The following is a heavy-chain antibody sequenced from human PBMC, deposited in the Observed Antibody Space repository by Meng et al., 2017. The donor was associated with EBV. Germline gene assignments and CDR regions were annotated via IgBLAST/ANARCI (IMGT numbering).Heavy chain of an antibody. Sequence: QVQLVQSAAEVKKPGSSVKASCKTSGGPFRYYAISWVRQAPGQGLEWLGGFLPRLGAPNYAQKFHGRVKITADESTSTHYMDPSSLRSEDTAIYYCASESGRGYTPDYWGQGTLVTVSS. CDR3: ASESGRGYTPDY. CDR1: GGPFRYYA. D-gene: IGHD3-10*01. CDR2: FLPRLGAP. J-gene: IGHJ4*02. V-gene: IGHV1-69*01.